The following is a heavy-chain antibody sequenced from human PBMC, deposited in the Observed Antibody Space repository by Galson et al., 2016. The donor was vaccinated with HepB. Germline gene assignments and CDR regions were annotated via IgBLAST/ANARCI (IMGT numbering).Heavy chain of an antibody. CDR3: AAGNYYYYGMDV. CDR2: ISKSNSHT. CDR1: GFSFSDYY. J-gene: IGHJ6*02. D-gene: IGHD1-14*01. Sequence: SLRLSCAASGFSFSDYYMSWIRQAPGKGLEWVSYISKSNSHTNYADSVKGRFTISRDNAKNSLYLQMNSLGVEDTAVYYCAAGNYYYYGMDVWGQGTTVTVSS. V-gene: IGHV3-11*06.